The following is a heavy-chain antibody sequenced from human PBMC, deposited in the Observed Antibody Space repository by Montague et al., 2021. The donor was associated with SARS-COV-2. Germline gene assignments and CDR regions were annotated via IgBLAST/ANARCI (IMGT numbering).Heavy chain of an antibody. CDR3: VRATLYMDV. J-gene: IGHJ6*03. CDR1: GITVSRNY. V-gene: IGHV3-66*01. Sequence: SLRLSCAASGITVSRNYMNWVRQAPGKGLEWVSLIYSGGSTYYADSVKGRFTISRDNSKNTLYLQMNSLRAEDTAVYYCVRATLYMDVWGEGTTVAVSS. CDR2: IYSGGST.